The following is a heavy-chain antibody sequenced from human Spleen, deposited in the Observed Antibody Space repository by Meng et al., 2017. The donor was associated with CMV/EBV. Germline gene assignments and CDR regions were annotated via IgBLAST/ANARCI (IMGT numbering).Heavy chain of an antibody. D-gene: IGHD3-10*01. V-gene: IGHV4-4*07. J-gene: IGHJ5*02. CDR2: IYTSGST. CDR3: AGSGRSYWFDP. CDR1: GGYIGCYC. Sequence: QAQLLQGPRRSVTPSVTPSLLCTVAGGYIGCYCWGWIRPAAGKGREWLVRIYTSGSTNYTPSLKGRVTMSVDTSKNQFSLKLSSVTAADTAVYYCAGSGRSYWFDPWGQGTLVTVSS.